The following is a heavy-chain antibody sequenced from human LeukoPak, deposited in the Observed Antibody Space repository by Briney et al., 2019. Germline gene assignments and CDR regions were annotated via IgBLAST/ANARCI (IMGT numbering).Heavy chain of an antibody. V-gene: IGHV4-39*01. CDR3: ARPYSAHAFDI. CDR1: GGSIRSSSYY. D-gene: IGHD3-16*01. Sequence: SETLSLTCTVSGGSIRSSSYYWGWIRQPPGKGLEWIGSIYYSGSTYYNPSLKSRVTISVDTSKNQFSLKLSSVTAADTAVYYCARPYSAHAFDIWGQGTMVTVSS. J-gene: IGHJ3*02. CDR2: IYYSGST.